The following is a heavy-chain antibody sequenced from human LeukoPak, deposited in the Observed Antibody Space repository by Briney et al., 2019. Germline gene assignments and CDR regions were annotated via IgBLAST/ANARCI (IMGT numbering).Heavy chain of an antibody. D-gene: IGHD1-26*01. CDR1: GGSINSYY. V-gene: IGHV4-59*06. CDR2: INFSGTT. Sequence: SETLSLTCTVSGGSINSYYWSWIRQPPGKGLEWIGHINFSGTTYYNPSLQSRVTISVDRSMHQFSLNLNSVTAADTAVYYCAGDSTIVGAPFDYWGQGTLVTVSS. J-gene: IGHJ4*02. CDR3: AGDSTIVGAPFDY.